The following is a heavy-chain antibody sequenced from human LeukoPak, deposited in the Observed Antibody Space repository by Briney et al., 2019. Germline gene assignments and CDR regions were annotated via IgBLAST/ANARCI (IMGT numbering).Heavy chain of an antibody. Sequence: GGSVRLSCGASGFTFSSYWMHWVRQAPGKGLVWVSRINSDGSSTSYADSVKGRFTISRENDKNTLYLQMNSLRAEDTAVYYCARGSRFDWSGDFDYWGQGTLVTVSS. D-gene: IGHD3-9*01. J-gene: IGHJ4*02. V-gene: IGHV3-74*01. CDR1: GFTFSSYW. CDR3: ARGSRFDWSGDFDY. CDR2: INSDGSST.